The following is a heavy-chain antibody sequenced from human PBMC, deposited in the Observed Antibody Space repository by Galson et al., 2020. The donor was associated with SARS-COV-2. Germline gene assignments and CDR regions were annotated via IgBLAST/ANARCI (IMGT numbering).Heavy chain of an antibody. CDR3: VRGEVQTLDY. CDR1: GGTFSSSD. D-gene: IGHD1-1*01. J-gene: IGHJ4*02. Sequence: SVKVSCKASGGTFSSSDVNWVRQAPGKGLEWRGGFIHVFHTATYAQKFKGRVKITADEPTTTAYMELTSLRSDDTAVYFCVRGEVQTLDYWGQGTLVTVSS. CDR2: FIHVFHTA. V-gene: IGHV1-69*13.